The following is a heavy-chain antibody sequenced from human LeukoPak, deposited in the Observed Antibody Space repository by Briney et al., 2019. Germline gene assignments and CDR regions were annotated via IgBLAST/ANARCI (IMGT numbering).Heavy chain of an antibody. Sequence: SVKVSCKASGYTFTGYYMHWVRQAPGQGLEWMGGIIPIFGTANYAQKFQGRVTITADKSTSTAYMELSSLRSEDTAVYYCARGSLGINYYYYYMDVWGKGTTVTVSS. D-gene: IGHD7-27*01. CDR1: GYTFTGYY. J-gene: IGHJ6*03. CDR2: IIPIFGTA. V-gene: IGHV1-69*06. CDR3: ARGSLGINYYYYYMDV.